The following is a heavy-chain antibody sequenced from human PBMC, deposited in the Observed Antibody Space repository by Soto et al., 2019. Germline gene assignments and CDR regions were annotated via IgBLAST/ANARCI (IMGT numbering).Heavy chain of an antibody. CDR2: IYSGGST. D-gene: IGHD1-26*01. J-gene: IGHJ6*03. Sequence: HPGGSLRLSCAASGFTVSSNYMSWVRQAPGKGLEWVSVIYSGGSTYYADSVKGRFTISRDNSKNTLYLQMNSLRAEDTAVYYCAREGAYYYYYMDVWGKGTTVTVSS. CDR1: GFTVSSNY. V-gene: IGHV3-66*01. CDR3: AREGAYYYYYMDV.